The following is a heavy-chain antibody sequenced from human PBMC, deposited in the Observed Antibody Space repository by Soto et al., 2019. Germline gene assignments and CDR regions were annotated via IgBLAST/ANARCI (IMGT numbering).Heavy chain of an antibody. J-gene: IGHJ4*02. V-gene: IGHV4-4*07. D-gene: IGHD3-3*01. CDR3: ARGGQDFWSGPFDY. CDR2: IDTSGSP. Sequence: SETLSLTCTVSGGSISNYYCNWIRQPAGKGLEWIGRIDTSGSPNYNPSLKSRVTMSVATPKQEFSLKLSSVTAADTSLYYCARGGQDFWSGPFDYWGRGALVTVSS. CDR1: GGSISNYY.